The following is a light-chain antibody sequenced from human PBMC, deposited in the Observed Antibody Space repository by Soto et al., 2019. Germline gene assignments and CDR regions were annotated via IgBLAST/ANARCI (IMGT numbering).Light chain of an antibody. CDR2: WAS. CDR1: QSVLYSSNNKNC. J-gene: IGKJ1*01. Sequence: DIVMTQSPDSLAVSLGERATINCKSSQSVLYSSNNKNCIAWYQQKPGQPPKLLISWASTRESGVPDRFSGSGSGTDFTLTISSLQAEDVAVYYCQQYYSIVPFGQGTKVEI. CDR3: QQYYSIVP. V-gene: IGKV4-1*01.